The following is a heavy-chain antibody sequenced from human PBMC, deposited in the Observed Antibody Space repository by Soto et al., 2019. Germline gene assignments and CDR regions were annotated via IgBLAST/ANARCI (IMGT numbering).Heavy chain of an antibody. D-gene: IGHD2-2*01. Sequence: GGSLRLSCAASGFTFSSYWMSWVRQAPGKGLEWVANIKQDGSEKYYVDSVKGRFTTSRDNAKNSLYLQMNSLRAEDTAVYYCARGDIVLVPALGFDYWGQGTLVTVSS. CDR2: IKQDGSEK. CDR3: ARGDIVLVPALGFDY. J-gene: IGHJ4*02. CDR1: GFTFSSYW. V-gene: IGHV3-7*01.